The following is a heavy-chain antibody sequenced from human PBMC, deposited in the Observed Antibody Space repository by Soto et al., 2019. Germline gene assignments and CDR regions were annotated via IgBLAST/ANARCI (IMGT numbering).Heavy chain of an antibody. V-gene: IGHV3-9*02. CDR3: AKDMKWGGMTTIHYFDS. D-gene: IGHD4-17*01. J-gene: IGHJ4*02. CDR1: GFTADDYA. CDR2: ISSNSDTI. Sequence: EVQLVESGGGLVQPGRSLRLSCVASGFTADDYAMHWVRQAPGKGLEWVSGISSNSDTIDYADSVQGRFTISRDNAKNSLFLQMNSLRPEDTALYYCAKDMKWGGMTTIHYFDSGGQGTLVTVSS.